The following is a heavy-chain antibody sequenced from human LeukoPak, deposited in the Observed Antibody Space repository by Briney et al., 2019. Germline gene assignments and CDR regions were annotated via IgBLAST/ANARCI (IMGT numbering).Heavy chain of an antibody. V-gene: IGHV1-2*02. J-gene: IGHJ6*03. CDR3: ARGRGGKYCSGGSCYSYDYYYYYMDV. CDR2: INPNSGGT. Sequence: GASVKVSCKASGYTFTGYYIHWVRQAPGQGLEWMGWINPNSGGTNYAQKFQGRVTMTRDTSISTAYMELSSLRSEDTAVYYCARGRGGKYCSGGSCYSYDYYYYYMDVWGKGTTVTVSS. D-gene: IGHD2-15*01. CDR1: GYTFTGYY.